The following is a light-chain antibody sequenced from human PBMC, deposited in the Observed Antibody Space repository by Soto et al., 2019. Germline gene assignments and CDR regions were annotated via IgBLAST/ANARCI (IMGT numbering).Light chain of an antibody. V-gene: IGKV3-20*01. J-gene: IGKJ1*01. CDR1: QSVGSNY. CDR3: QQYNYSPWT. CDR2: GAS. Sequence: EIVLTQSPGTLSLSPGERATLSCRASQSVGSNYLAWYQQKPGQAPRLLIYGASSRATGIPDRFSGGGSGTDFTLTISRLEPEDFAVYYCQQYNYSPWTYGQGTRWIS.